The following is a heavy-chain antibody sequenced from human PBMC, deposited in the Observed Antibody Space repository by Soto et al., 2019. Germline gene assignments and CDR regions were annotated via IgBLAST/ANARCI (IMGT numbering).Heavy chain of an antibody. CDR2: IKSKIDGGTT. CDR3: TTASANNWKRFHSYYCGMDV. J-gene: IGHJ6*02. D-gene: IGHD1-20*01. V-gene: IGHV3-15*01. CDR1: GFTFSDAW. Sequence: GSLRLSCAASGFTFSDAWMSWVRQAPGKGLEWIGRIKSKIDGGTTDYAAPVKGRFTISRDDSKNTLFLQMNRLKTEDTAVYACTTASANNWKRFHSYYCGMDVWGQGTTVTVSS.